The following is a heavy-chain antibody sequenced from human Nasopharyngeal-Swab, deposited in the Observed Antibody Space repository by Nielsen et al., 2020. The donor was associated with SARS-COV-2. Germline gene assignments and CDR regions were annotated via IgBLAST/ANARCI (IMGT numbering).Heavy chain of an antibody. V-gene: IGHV3-30*03. Sequence: SCAASGFTFSSYGMHWVRQAPGKGLEWVAVISYDGSNKYYADSVKGRFTISRDNSKNTLYLQMNSLRAEDTAVYYCARALWGSYYYGMDVWGQGTTVTVSS. CDR3: ARALWGSYYYGMDV. J-gene: IGHJ6*02. CDR1: GFTFSSYG. D-gene: IGHD7-27*01. CDR2: ISYDGSNK.